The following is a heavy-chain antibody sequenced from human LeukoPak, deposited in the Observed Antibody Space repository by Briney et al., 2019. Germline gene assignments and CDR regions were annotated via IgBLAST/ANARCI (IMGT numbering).Heavy chain of an antibody. CDR3: ARDGSIAARGGWFDP. CDR1: VRSISSYY. V-gene: IGHV4-59*01. D-gene: IGHD6-6*01. Sequence: SETLSLTCSVSVRSISSYYWSWIRQPPGKGLEWIGYIYYRGSTNYNPSLKSRVTISVDTSKSQFSLKMSSVTAAGTAVYYCARDGSIAARGGWFDPWGQGTLVTVSS. CDR2: IYYRGST. J-gene: IGHJ5*02.